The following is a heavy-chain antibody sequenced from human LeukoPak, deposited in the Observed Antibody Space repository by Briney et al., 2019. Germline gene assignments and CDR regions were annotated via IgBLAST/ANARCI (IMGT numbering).Heavy chain of an antibody. Sequence: SETLSLTCTVSNGSISSGGYYWSWIRQPPGKGLEWIGYIYYSGSTYYNPSLKSRVTISVDTSENQFSLKVSSVTAADTAVYYCAKDYYDSSGYIFACDYWGQGTLVTVSS. CDR3: AKDYYDSSGYIFACDY. D-gene: IGHD3-22*01. CDR2: IYYSGST. V-gene: IGHV4-30-4*01. J-gene: IGHJ4*02. CDR1: NGSISSGGYY.